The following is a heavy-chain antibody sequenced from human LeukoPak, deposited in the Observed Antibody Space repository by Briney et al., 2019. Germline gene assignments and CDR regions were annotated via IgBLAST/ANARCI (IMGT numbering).Heavy chain of an antibody. J-gene: IGHJ6*03. CDR1: GFAFGSYS. D-gene: IGHD2/OR15-2a*01. CDR2: INSGDGAA. Sequence: GGSLRLSCLASGFAFGSYSMTWVRQAPGKGLEWVSYINSGDGAAHHADSVKGRFTTSRDNVKNLLYLQMNTLRTEDTAVYFCARVDDFLTGSYKRYMDVWGKGTTVTVS. CDR3: ARVDDFLTGSYKRYMDV. V-gene: IGHV3-48*01.